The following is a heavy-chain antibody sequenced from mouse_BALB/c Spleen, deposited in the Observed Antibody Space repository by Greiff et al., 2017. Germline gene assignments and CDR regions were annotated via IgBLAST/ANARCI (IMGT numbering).Heavy chain of an antibody. V-gene: IGHV1-7*01. CDR2: INPSTGYT. D-gene: IGHD2-1*01. CDR3: ARCGNYEAMDY. CDR1: GYTFTSYW. Sequence: QVQLKESGAELAKPGASVKMSCKASGYTFTSYWMHWVKQRPGQGLEWIGYINPSTGYTEYNQKFKDKATLTADKSSSTAYMQLSSLTSEDSAVYYCARCGNYEAMDYWGQGTSVTVSS. J-gene: IGHJ4*01.